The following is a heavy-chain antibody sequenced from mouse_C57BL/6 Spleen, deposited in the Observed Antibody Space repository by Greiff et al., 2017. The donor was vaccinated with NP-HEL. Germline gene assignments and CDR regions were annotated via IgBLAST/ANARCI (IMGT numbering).Heavy chain of an antibody. CDR1: GYTFTSYW. D-gene: IGHD2-4*01. CDR3: ARPHYDYDGYFDY. CDR2: IDPSDSYT. Sequence: VQLQQPGAELVRPGTSVKLSCKASGYTFTSYWMHWVKQRPGQGLEWIGVIDPSDSYTNYNQKFKGKATLTVDTSSSTAYMQLSSLTSEDSAVYYCARPHYDYDGYFDYWGQGTTLTVSS. J-gene: IGHJ2*01. V-gene: IGHV1-59*01.